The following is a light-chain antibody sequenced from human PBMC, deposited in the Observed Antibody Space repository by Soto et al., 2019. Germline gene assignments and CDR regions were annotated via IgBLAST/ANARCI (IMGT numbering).Light chain of an antibody. V-gene: IGLV1-40*01. CDR2: GNT. Sequence: QSVLTQPPSVSGAPGQRVTISCTGSSSNIGAGYDVHWYLQLPGTAPKLLIYGNTNRPSGVPDRFSGSKSGTSASLAITGLQAEDEADYYCQSYGGSLCGVLLGGGTKLTVL. CDR3: QSYGGSLCGVL. J-gene: IGLJ2*01. CDR1: SSNIGAGYD.